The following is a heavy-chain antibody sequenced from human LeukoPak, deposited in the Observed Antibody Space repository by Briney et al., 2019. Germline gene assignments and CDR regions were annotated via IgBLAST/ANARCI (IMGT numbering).Heavy chain of an antibody. Sequence: GGSLRLSCAASGFTLSSYATSWVRQAPGKGLEWVSAISGSGGSTYYADSVKGRFTISRDNSKNTLYLQMNSLRAEDTAVYYCAKGAYCGGDCYFYYYYYMDVWGKGTTVTVSS. D-gene: IGHD2-21*02. CDR2: ISGSGGST. CDR1: GFTLSSYA. V-gene: IGHV3-23*01. CDR3: AKGAYCGGDCYFYYYYYMDV. J-gene: IGHJ6*03.